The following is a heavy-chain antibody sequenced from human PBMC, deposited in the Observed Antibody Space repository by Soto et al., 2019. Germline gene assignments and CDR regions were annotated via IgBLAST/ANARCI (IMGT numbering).Heavy chain of an antibody. D-gene: IGHD6-13*01. V-gene: IGHV1-69*01. CDR2: IIPILGTA. CDR3: ARPWAGIAAAGSGYGMDV. CDR1: GGTFSSYA. J-gene: IGHJ6*02. Sequence: QVQLVQSGAEVKKPGSSVKVSCKASGGTFSSYAISWVRQAPGQGLEWMGGIIPILGTANYAQKFQGRVTITADESTSTAYMELSSLRSEDTAVYYCARPWAGIAAAGSGYGMDVWGPGTTVTVSS.